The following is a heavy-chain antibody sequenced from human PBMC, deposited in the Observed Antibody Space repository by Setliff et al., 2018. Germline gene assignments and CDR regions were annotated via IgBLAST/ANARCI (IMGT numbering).Heavy chain of an antibody. D-gene: IGHD2-2*01. V-gene: IGHV4-30-4*08. J-gene: IGHJ5*01. CDR3: ARGQEALSSSWDKWFGP. Sequence: SSETLSLTCTVSGDSISSGDYYWSWIRQPPGKGLEWIGFIYYSGSTYYSPSLKSRVTISVDTSKNQFSLNLGSVTAADTAIYYCARGQEALSSSWDKWFGPWGQGILVTVSS. CDR2: IYYSGST. CDR1: GDSISSGDYY.